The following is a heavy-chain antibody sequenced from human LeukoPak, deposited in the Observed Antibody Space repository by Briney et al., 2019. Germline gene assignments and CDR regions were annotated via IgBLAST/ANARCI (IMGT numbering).Heavy chain of an antibody. CDR3: ARGYMGATSH. Sequence: SETLSLTCTVSGYSISSGYYWGWIRQPPGKGLEWIGSIYYSGSTYYNPSLKSRVTISVDTSKNQFSLKLSSVTAADTAVYYCARGYMGATSHWGQGTLVTVSS. J-gene: IGHJ4*02. CDR2: IYYSGST. D-gene: IGHD1-26*01. CDR1: GYSISSGYY. V-gene: IGHV4-38-2*02.